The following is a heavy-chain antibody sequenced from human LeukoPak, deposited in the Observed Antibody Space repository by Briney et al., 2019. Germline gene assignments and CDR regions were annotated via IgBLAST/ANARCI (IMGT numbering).Heavy chain of an antibody. J-gene: IGHJ3*02. CDR2: ISGSGGRT. CDR3: AKDPGYYDSSGYYSDAFDI. Sequence: PGGSLRLSCAASGFTFSSYAMSWVRQAPGKGLEWVSAISGSGGRTYYADSVKGRFTISRDNSKNTLYLQMNSLRAEDTAVYYCAKDPGYYDSSGYYSDAFDIWGQGTMVTVSS. D-gene: IGHD3-22*01. V-gene: IGHV3-23*01. CDR1: GFTFSSYA.